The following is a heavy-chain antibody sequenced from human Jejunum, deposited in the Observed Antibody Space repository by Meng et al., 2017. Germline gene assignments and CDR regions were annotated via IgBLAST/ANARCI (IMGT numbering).Heavy chain of an antibody. D-gene: IGHD2-15*01. Sequence: GESLKISCAASGIAFSGSAIHWVRLASGKGLEWIGRISRQSNNYATEYAASVKGRFTISRDDVEHTAYLQMNSLKTEDMAVYYCSRLGVAATSGYYGLDVWGQGTTVTVSS. CDR1: GIAFSGSA. CDR2: ISRQSNNYAT. V-gene: IGHV3-73*01. CDR3: SRLGVAATSGYYGLDV. J-gene: IGHJ6*02.